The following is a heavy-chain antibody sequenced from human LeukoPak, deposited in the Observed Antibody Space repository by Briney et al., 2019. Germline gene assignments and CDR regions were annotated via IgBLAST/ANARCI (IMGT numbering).Heavy chain of an antibody. D-gene: IGHD3-22*01. CDR3: ARGEGGGGYLEY. J-gene: IGHJ4*02. CDR1: GFTYSSHW. V-gene: IGHV3-7*05. Sequence: GESLTLPCAASGFTYSSHWMSWVRHAPGKGLEWVANIKQDGSEKYYVDSVKGRFTISRDNAKNSLYLQMNSLRAEDTAVYYCARGEGGGGYLEYWGQGTLVTVSS. CDR2: IKQDGSEK.